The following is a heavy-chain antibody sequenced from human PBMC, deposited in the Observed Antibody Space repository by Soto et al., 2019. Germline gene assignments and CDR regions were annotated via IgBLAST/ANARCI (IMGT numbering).Heavy chain of an antibody. Sequence: QVQLVQSGAEVKKPGASVKVSCKASEYTFTGYYMHWVRQAPGQGLEWMGWINPNSGGTNYAQKFQGRVTMTRDTSISTAYMELSRLRSDDTAVYYCARRYYDILTGDYGMDVWGQGTTVTVSS. CDR3: ARRYYDILTGDYGMDV. CDR1: EYTFTGYY. CDR2: INPNSGGT. J-gene: IGHJ6*02. V-gene: IGHV1-2*02. D-gene: IGHD3-9*01.